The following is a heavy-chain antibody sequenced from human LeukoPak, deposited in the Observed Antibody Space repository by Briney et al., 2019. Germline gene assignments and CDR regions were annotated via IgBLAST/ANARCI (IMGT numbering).Heavy chain of an antibody. CDR3: TREVLIVVEPASNTIDF. Sequence: GGSLRLSCAASGFTFRDYTMNWVRQAPGRGLEWGSAISKSGTYIKYADSVKGRFTVSRDNAKNSLFLQMNSLRVEDTALYFCTREVLIVVEPASNTIDFWGQGTRVTVSS. V-gene: IGHV3-21*01. J-gene: IGHJ4*02. CDR2: ISKSGTYI. D-gene: IGHD2-2*01. CDR1: GFTFRDYT.